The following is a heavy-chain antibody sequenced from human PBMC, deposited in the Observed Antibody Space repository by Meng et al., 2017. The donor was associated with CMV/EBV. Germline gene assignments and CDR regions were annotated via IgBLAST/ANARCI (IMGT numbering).Heavy chain of an antibody. CDR3: ARAKIIDFWSGYQIDY. CDR1: GGTFSSFA. Sequence: SVKVSCKASGGTFSSFAISWVRQAPGQGLEWMGGIIPILGIANYAQKFQGRVTITADKSTSTAYMELSSLRSEDTAVYYCARAKIIDFWSGYQIDYWGQGTLVTVSS. D-gene: IGHD3-3*01. J-gene: IGHJ4*02. V-gene: IGHV1-69*10. CDR2: IIPILGIA.